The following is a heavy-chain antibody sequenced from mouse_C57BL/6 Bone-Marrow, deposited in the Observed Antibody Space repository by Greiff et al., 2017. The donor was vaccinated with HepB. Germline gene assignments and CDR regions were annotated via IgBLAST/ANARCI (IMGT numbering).Heavy chain of an antibody. Sequence: EVKLVESGGGLVQPGGSMKLSCVASGFTFSNYWMNWVRQSPEKGLEWVAQIRLKSDNYATHYAESVKGRFTISRDDSKSSVYLQMNNLRAEDTGIYYCTEGFVSPRAYWGQGTLVTVSA. V-gene: IGHV6-3*01. CDR1: GFTFSNYW. D-gene: IGHD6-2*01. J-gene: IGHJ3*01. CDR3: TEGFVSPRAY. CDR2: IRLKSDNYAT.